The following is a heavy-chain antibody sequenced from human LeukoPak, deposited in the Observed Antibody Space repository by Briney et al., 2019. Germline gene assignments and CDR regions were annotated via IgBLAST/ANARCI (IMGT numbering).Heavy chain of an antibody. CDR2: INANCCTP. J-gene: IGHJ5*01. Sequence: GGPLRLSCAPSGFALSFYAMSWLRPPPGKGLEWVSTINANCCTPSYAAFVRGRFTISRDNSKNTLYLQVNTLRADDTATYYCAKPISGGLAVTADWFHPWGQGTLVVISS. CDR3: AKPISGGLAVTADWFHP. V-gene: IGHV3-23*01. CDR1: GFALSFYA. D-gene: IGHD6-19*01.